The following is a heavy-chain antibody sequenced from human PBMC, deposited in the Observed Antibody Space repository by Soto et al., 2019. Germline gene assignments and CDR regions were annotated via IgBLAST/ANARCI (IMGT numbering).Heavy chain of an antibody. CDR2: IYYSGIT. V-gene: IGHV4-39*01. D-gene: IGHD3-9*01. CDR3: ARHLFYYDILTGYSPGYYFDY. CDR1: GDSISSSTYY. J-gene: IGHJ4*02. Sequence: SETLSLTCTVSGDSISSSTYYWGWIRQPPGKGLEWIGNIYYSGITYYNPSLKSRVAISVDTSKYQFSLKLSSVSAADTAVYYCARHLFYYDILTGYSPGYYFDYWGQGTLVTVSS.